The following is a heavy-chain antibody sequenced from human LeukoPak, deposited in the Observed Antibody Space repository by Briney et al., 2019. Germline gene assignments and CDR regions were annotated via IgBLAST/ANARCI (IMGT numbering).Heavy chain of an antibody. Sequence: ASVKVSCKASGYTFTSYYMHWVRQAPGQGLKWMGIINPSGGSTSYAQKFQGRVTMTRDTSTSTVYMELSSLRSEDTAVYYCARDQGSTVVNRVGDFDYWGQGTLVTVSS. D-gene: IGHD4-23*01. CDR3: ARDQGSTVVNRVGDFDY. J-gene: IGHJ4*02. CDR2: INPSGGST. V-gene: IGHV1-46*01. CDR1: GYTFTSYY.